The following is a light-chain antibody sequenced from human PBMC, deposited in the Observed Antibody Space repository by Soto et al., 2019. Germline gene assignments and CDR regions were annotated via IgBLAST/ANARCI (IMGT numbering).Light chain of an antibody. CDR3: AAWDDSLSAVV. CDR2: RNN. CDR1: SSNIGSNY. V-gene: IGLV1-47*01. J-gene: IGLJ2*01. Sequence: QSVLTQPPSASGTPGQRVTISCSGSSSNIGSNYVYWYQQLPGTAPKLLIYRNNQRPSGVPDRFSGSKSGTSASLAISGLRSEDEAGYYCAAWDDSLSAVVFGGGTKVTVL.